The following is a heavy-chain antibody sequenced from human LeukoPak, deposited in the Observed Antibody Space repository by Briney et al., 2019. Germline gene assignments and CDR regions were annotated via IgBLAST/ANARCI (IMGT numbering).Heavy chain of an antibody. CDR1: GFTFDDYA. CDR2: ISWNSGSI. J-gene: IGHJ4*02. D-gene: IGHD6-6*01. Sequence: SLRLSCAASGFTFDDYATHWVRQAPGKGLEWVLGISWNSGSIGYADSVKGRFTISRDNAKNSLYLQMNSLRAEDMALYYCAKDIGYSSSSGFDYWGQGTLVTVSS. V-gene: IGHV3-9*03. CDR3: AKDIGYSSSSGFDY.